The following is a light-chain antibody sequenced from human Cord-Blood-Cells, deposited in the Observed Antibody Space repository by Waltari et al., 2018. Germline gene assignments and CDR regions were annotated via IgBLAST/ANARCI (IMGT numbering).Light chain of an antibody. J-gene: IGKJ4*01. CDR1: QSISSW. CDR3: QQYNSYPLT. Sequence: DIQMTQSPSTLSASVGDRVTLTCRASQSISSWLAWYQQEPGKAPKLLIYDASSLESGVPSRFSGSGSGTEFTLTISSLQPDDFATYYCQQYNSYPLTFGGGTKVEIK. CDR2: DAS. V-gene: IGKV1-5*01.